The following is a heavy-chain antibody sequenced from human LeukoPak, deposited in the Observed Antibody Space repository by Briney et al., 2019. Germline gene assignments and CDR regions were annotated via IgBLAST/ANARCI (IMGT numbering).Heavy chain of an antibody. J-gene: IGHJ3*02. CDR1: GFSFSSYT. Sequence: GGSLILSCAASGFSFSSYTMSWVRQAPGKGLEWVSSISDSSSYIYNADSVKGRFTISRDNAKNSLYLQMNSLRAEDTAVYYCARGVSVAGLPDAFDIWGQGTMVTVSS. D-gene: IGHD6-19*01. CDR3: ARGVSVAGLPDAFDI. CDR2: ISDSSSYI. V-gene: IGHV3-21*01.